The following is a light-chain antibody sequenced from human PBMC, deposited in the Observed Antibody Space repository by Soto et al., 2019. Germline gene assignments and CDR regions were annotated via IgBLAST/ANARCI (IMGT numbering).Light chain of an antibody. CDR2: DVS. Sequence: QSALTQPRSVSGSPGQSVTISCTGTSSDVGGYNYVSWYQQHPGKAPKLMIYDVSKRPSGVPDRFSGSKSGNTASLTISGLQAEDESDYYCSSYAGSYSPYVFGTGTQLTVL. CDR3: SSYAGSYSPYV. V-gene: IGLV2-11*01. CDR1: SSDVGGYNY. J-gene: IGLJ1*01.